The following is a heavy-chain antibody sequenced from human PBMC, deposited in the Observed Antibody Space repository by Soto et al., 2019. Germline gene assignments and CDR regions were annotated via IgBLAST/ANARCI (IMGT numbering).Heavy chain of an antibody. CDR2: IYPGDSDT. V-gene: IGHV5-51*01. D-gene: IGHD2-8*01. Sequence: EVQLVQSGAEVKKPGESLKISCKGSGYSFSTYWIGWVRQRPGKGLEWMGIIYPGDSDTRYSPSFQGQVTMSADKSINTAYLQWSSLKASDTAMYYCARTSTNGWEFRVAFDIWGQGTMVIASS. CDR3: ARTSTNGWEFRVAFDI. CDR1: GYSFSTYW. J-gene: IGHJ3*02.